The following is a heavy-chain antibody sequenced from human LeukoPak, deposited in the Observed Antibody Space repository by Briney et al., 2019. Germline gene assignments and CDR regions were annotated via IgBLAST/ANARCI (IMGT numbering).Heavy chain of an antibody. V-gene: IGHV3-11*04. CDR2: ISSSGSTI. D-gene: IGHD3-22*01. J-gene: IGHJ4*02. Sequence: PGGSLRLSCAASGFTFSDYYMSWIRQAPGKGLEWVSYISSSGSTIYYADAVKGRFTISRDNAKNSLYLQMNSLRAEDTAVYYCARSKILYDSSGYTFDYWGQGTLVTVSS. CDR3: ARSKILYDSSGYTFDY. CDR1: GFTFSDYY.